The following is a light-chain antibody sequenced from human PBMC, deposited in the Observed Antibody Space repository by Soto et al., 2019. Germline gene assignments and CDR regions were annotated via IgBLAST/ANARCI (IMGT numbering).Light chain of an antibody. CDR3: SSHTSSNTLVV. V-gene: IGLV2-8*01. J-gene: IGLJ2*01. Sequence: QSALTQPPSASGSPGQSVTISCTGTSNDIGGYNYVSWYQQHPGKAPKLMIYELSKRPSGVPDRFSGSKSGNTASLTVSGLQAEDEADYYCSSHTSSNTLVVFGGGTKLTVL. CDR2: ELS. CDR1: SNDIGGYNY.